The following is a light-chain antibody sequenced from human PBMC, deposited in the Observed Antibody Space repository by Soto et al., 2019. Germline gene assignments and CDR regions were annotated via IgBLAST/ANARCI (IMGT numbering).Light chain of an antibody. J-gene: IGKJ1*01. CDR2: GAS. V-gene: IGKV3-15*01. CDR3: QQYNNWPPWT. Sequence: EIVMKQSPATLSVSPGERATLSCRASQSVSSNLAWYQQKPGQAPRLLIYGASTRATGIPARFSGSGSGTEFNLTISSLQSEDFAVYYCQQYNNWPPWTFGQGTKVEIK. CDR1: QSVSSN.